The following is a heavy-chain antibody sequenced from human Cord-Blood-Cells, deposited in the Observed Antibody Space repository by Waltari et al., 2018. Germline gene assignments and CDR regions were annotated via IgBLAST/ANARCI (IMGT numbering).Heavy chain of an antibody. CDR3: ARGSYFDY. V-gene: IGHV3-7*01. Sequence: EVQLVESGGGLVQPGGSLRLSCAASGFTVSSYWMSWVRQAPGKGLEWVANIKQDGSEKYYVDSVKGRFTISRDNAKNSLYLQMNSLRAEDTAVYYCARGSYFDYWGQGTLVTVSS. J-gene: IGHJ4*02. CDR1: GFTVSSYW. CDR2: IKQDGSEK.